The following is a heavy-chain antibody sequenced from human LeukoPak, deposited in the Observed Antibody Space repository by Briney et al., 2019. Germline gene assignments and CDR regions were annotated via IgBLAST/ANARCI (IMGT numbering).Heavy chain of an antibody. CDR2: ISSTSTYI. J-gene: IGHJ2*01. CDR1: GFTFSSYT. CDR3: ARVRSPPPWYFDL. V-gene: IGHV3-21*01. D-gene: IGHD3-16*01. Sequence: NPGGGLRLSCAASGFTFSSYTMTWVRQAPGKGLEWVSSISSTSTYIYYADSLKGRFTISRDNAKSSLFLQMNSLGAEDTAVYYCARVRSPPPWYFDLWGRGTLVTVSS.